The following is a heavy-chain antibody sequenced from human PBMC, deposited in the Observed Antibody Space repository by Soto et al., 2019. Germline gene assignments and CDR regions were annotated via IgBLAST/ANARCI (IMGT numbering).Heavy chain of an antibody. J-gene: IGHJ6*04. CDR3: ARQGLQAPSWYYGMDV. V-gene: IGHV5-10-1*01. Sequence: GESLKISCKGSGYSFTSYWISWVRQMPGKGLEWMGRIDPSDSYTNYSPSFQGHVTISADKSISTAYLQWSSLKASDTAMYYCARQGLQAPSWYYGMDVWGKGNTVTVDS. D-gene: IGHD4-4*01. CDR1: GYSFTSYW. CDR2: IDPSDSYT.